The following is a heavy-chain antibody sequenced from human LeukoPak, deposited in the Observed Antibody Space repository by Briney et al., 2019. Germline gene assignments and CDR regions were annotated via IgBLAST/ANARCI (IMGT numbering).Heavy chain of an antibody. Sequence: GSLRLSCAASGFTFSSYAMSWVRRAPGKGREWVSAIIGSGGSTYYSDSVKGRFPISRDNSKNTLYLQMNSLRAEDTAIYYCARGGAPYFDWCFDYWGQGTLVTVSS. V-gene: IGHV3-23*01. J-gene: IGHJ4*02. CDR2: IIGSGGST. D-gene: IGHD3-9*01. CDR3: ARGGAPYFDWCFDY. CDR1: GFTFSSYA.